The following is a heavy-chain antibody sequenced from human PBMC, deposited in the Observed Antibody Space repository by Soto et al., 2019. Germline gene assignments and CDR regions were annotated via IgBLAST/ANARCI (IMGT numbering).Heavy chain of an antibody. J-gene: IGHJ4*02. CDR2: ISGSGGST. D-gene: IGHD5-12*01. CDR1: GFTFSSYA. Sequence: GGSLRLSCAASGFTFSSYAMSWVRQAPGKGLEWVSAISGSGGSTYYTDSVKGRFTISRDNSKNTLYLQMNSLRAEDTAVYYCAKDSSQGDIKFDYWGQGTLVTVSS. CDR3: AKDSSQGDIKFDY. V-gene: IGHV3-23*01.